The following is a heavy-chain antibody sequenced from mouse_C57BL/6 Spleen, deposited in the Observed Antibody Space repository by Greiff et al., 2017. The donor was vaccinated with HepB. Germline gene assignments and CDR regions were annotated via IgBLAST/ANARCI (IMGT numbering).Heavy chain of an antibody. CDR1: GFTFSSYA. D-gene: IGHD2-5*01. CDR2: ISDGGSYT. V-gene: IGHV5-4*01. Sequence: EVQGVESGGGLVKPGGSLKLSCAASGFTFSSYAMSWVRQTPEKRLEWVATISDGGSYTYYPDNVKGRFTLSRDIAKNNLYLQMSHLKSEDTAMYYCARDYSNLYYFDYWGQGTTLTVSS. CDR3: ARDYSNLYYFDY. J-gene: IGHJ2*01.